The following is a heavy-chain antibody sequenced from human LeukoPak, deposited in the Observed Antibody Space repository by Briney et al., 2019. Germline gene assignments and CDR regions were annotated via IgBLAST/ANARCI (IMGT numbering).Heavy chain of an antibody. Sequence: GGSLRLSCAASGFTFSSYSMNWVRQAPGKGLEWVSYIRSSSSTIYYADSVKGRFTISRDNAKNSLYLQMNSLRDEDTAVYYCARDQVYYDSSGYPHYYFDYWGQGTLVTVSS. J-gene: IGHJ4*02. CDR1: GFTFSSYS. D-gene: IGHD3-22*01. CDR2: IRSSSSTI. V-gene: IGHV3-48*02. CDR3: ARDQVYYDSSGYPHYYFDY.